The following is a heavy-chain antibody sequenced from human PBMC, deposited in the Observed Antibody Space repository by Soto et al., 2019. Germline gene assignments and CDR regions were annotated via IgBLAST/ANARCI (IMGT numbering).Heavy chain of an antibody. V-gene: IGHV3-23*01. CDR1: GFTFSSYA. D-gene: IGHD3-3*01. Sequence: GGSLRLSCAASGFTFSSYAMSWVRQAPGKGLEWVSAISGSGGSTYYADSVKGRFTISRDNSKNTLYLQMNSLRAEDTAVYYCAKFSPFGVVIRTAPPPYFDYWGQGTLVTVSS. CDR3: AKFSPFGVVIRTAPPPYFDY. J-gene: IGHJ4*02. CDR2: ISGSGGST.